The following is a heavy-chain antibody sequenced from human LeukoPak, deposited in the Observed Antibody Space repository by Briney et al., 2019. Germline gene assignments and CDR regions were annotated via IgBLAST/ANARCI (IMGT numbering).Heavy chain of an antibody. J-gene: IGHJ4*02. Sequence: PSQTLSLTCTVSGGSISSGAYSWSWIRQHPGKGLQWIGYIYYSGSTNYNPSLKSRVTISVDTSKNQFSLKLSSVTAADTAVYYCARVDGSGSYCRYWGQGTLVTVSS. CDR3: ARVDGSGSYCRY. CDR1: GGSISSGAYS. V-gene: IGHV4-31*03. CDR2: IYYSGST. D-gene: IGHD3-10*01.